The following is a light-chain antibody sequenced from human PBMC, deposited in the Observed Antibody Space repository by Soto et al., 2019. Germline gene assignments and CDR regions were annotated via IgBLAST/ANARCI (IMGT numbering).Light chain of an antibody. Sequence: QSVLTQPPSASGTPGRRVTISCSGSSSNIGTNTVNWYQQLPGTAPKLLIYSNNQRPSGVPDRFSGSKSGTSASLAISGLQPEDEADYYCAAWDDSLNGWVFGGGTQLTVL. J-gene: IGLJ3*02. CDR1: SSNIGTNT. CDR3: AAWDDSLNGWV. CDR2: SNN. V-gene: IGLV1-44*01.